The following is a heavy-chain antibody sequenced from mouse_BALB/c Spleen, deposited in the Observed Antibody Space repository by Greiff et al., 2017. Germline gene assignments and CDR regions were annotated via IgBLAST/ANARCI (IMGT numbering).Heavy chain of an antibody. CDR1: GFTFSSYT. Sequence: EVKLMESGGGLVKPGGSLKLSCAASGFTFSSYTMSWVRQTPEKRLEWVATISSGGSYTYYPDSVKGRFTISRDNAKNTLYLQMSSLKSEDTAMYYCTSSTTATFAYWGQGTLVTVSA. J-gene: IGHJ3*01. V-gene: IGHV5-6-4*01. D-gene: IGHD1-2*01. CDR3: TSSTTATFAY. CDR2: ISSGGSYT.